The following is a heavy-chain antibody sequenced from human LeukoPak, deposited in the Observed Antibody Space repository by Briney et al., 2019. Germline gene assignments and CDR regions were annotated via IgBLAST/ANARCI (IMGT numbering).Heavy chain of an antibody. J-gene: IGHJ6*02. Sequence: GGSLRLSCAASGFTFSSYAMSWVRQAPGKGLEWVSAISGSGGSTYYADSVKGRFTISRDNSKNTLYLQMNSLRAEDTAVYYCAKTQLWFGELLSEDYYYYGMDVWDQGTTVTVSS. CDR2: ISGSGGST. V-gene: IGHV3-23*01. CDR3: AKTQLWFGELLSEDYYYYGMDV. D-gene: IGHD3-10*01. CDR1: GFTFSSYA.